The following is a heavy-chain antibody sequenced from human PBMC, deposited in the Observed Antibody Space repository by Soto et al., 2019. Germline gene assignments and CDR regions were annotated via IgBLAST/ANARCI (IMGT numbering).Heavy chain of an antibody. CDR2: ISYDESVK. V-gene: IGHV3-30*18. CDR3: AKEMRYNYVLKN. D-gene: IGHD5-18*01. J-gene: IGHJ4*02. Sequence: QVQLVESGGGVVQPGRSLRLSCAASGFTFSNYGMHWVRQAPGKGLEWVASISYDESVKDYADSVKGRFTISRDKLRSTVYLPMNSLRADDTALYSCAKEMRYNYVLKNWGQGTLVTFSS. CDR1: GFTFSNYG.